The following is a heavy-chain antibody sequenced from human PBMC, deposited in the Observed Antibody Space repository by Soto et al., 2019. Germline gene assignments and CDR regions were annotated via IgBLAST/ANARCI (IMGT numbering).Heavy chain of an antibody. Sequence: PGGSLRLSCAASGFRFDDYNMHWVRQAPGKGLEWVSLITCNGANTYYADSVKGRFTISRDGTTESVFLQMTSLKREDTGLYYCARETLSFGSALDVWGQGTTVTV. J-gene: IGHJ6*02. D-gene: IGHD3-3*01. CDR2: ITCNGANT. CDR3: ARETLSFGSALDV. CDR1: GFRFDDYN. V-gene: IGHV3-43*01.